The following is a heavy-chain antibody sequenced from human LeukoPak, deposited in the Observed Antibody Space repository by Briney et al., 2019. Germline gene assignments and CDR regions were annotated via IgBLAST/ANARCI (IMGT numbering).Heavy chain of an antibody. CDR1: GFTFSSYG. V-gene: IGHV3-30*18. J-gene: IGHJ6*02. D-gene: IGHD5-18*01. CDR3: AKAEDSPWIQLWLRYYYGMDV. CDR2: ISYDGSNK. Sequence: GRSLRLSCAVSGFTFSSYGMHWVRQAPGKGLEWVSVISYDGSNKYYADSVKDRFTISRDNSKNTLYLQMNSLRAEDTAVYYCAKAEDSPWIQLWLRYYYGMDVWGQGTTVTVSS.